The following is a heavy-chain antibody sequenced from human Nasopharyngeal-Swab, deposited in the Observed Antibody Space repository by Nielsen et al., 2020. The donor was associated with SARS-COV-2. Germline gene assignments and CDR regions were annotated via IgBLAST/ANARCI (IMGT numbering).Heavy chain of an antibody. CDR3: AREEEVRAATPRSHYYGMDV. V-gene: IGHV3-30*04. D-gene: IGHD2-15*01. CDR2: TSSDVTNK. CDR1: GFTFSSYA. J-gene: IGHJ6*02. Sequence: GESLKISCAASGFTFSSYAMHWVRQAPGKGLEWVAVTSSDVTNKFYADSVRGRFTISRDDSKNTLYLQMNSLTAQDTAVYYCAREEEVRAATPRSHYYGMDVWGQGTTVTVSS.